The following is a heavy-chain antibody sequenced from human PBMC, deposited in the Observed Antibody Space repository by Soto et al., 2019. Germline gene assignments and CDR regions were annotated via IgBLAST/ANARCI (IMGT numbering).Heavy chain of an antibody. V-gene: IGHV4-30-4*01. D-gene: IGHD4-17*01. CDR1: GGSISSGNYY. J-gene: IGHJ3*02. Sequence: QVQLQESGPGLVKPSQTLSLTCTVSGGSISSGNYYWSWIRQPPGKGLEWIGYIYYSGSTYYNSSLESRVTISVDPSKNQFSLKLSSVTAADTAVYYCASEGDYGGNFRFYAFDIWGQGTMVTVSS. CDR2: IYYSGST. CDR3: ASEGDYGGNFRFYAFDI.